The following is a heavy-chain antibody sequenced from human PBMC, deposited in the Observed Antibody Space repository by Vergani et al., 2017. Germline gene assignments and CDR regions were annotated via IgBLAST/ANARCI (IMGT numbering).Heavy chain of an antibody. CDR1: GGSISSGGYY. CDR2: IYYSGIT. V-gene: IGHV4-31*03. J-gene: IGHJ4*02. Sequence: QVQLQESGPGLVKPSQTLSLTCTVSGGSISSGGYYWSWIRQHPGKGLEWIGNIYYSGITNYNPSLKSRVTISVDTSKNQFSLKLSSVTAADPAVYYCARQFPFGGYNMGPDYWGQGTLVTVSS. D-gene: IGHD5-24*01. CDR3: ARQFPFGGYNMGPDY.